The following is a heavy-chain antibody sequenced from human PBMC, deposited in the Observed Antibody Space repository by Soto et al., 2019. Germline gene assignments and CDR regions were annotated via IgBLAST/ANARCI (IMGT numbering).Heavy chain of an antibody. V-gene: IGHV3-74*01. D-gene: IGHD2-2*01. CDR3: ARGSTNCYGRCGDY. Sequence: EVQLVESGGGLVQPGGSLRLSCAASGFTLSSYWMHWVRQAPGKGLVWVSRINTDGSSISYADSVKGRFTISRDNAKNTLYLQMNSLRAEDTAVYYCARGSTNCYGRCGDYWGQGALVTVSS. CDR2: INTDGSSI. CDR1: GFTLSSYW. J-gene: IGHJ4*02.